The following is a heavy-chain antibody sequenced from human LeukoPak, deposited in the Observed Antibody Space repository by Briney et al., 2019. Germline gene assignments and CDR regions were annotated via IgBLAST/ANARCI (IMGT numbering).Heavy chain of an antibody. CDR1: GGSISSSSYY. D-gene: IGHD3-9*01. CDR3: ARLPHYDILTGLGGFDP. V-gene: IGHV4-39*07. Sequence: SETLSLTCTVSGGSISSSSYYWGWIRQPPGKGLEWIGSIYYSGSTYYNPSLKSRVTISVDTSKNQFSLKLSSVTAADTAVYYCARLPHYDILTGLGGFDPWGQGTLVTVSS. CDR2: IYYSGST. J-gene: IGHJ5*02.